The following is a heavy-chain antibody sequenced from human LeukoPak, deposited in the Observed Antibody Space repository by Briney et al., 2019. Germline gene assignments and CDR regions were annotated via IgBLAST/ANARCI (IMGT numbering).Heavy chain of an antibody. D-gene: IGHD1-26*01. CDR1: GFTFKNSW. CDR3: ATTGSGSYYDY. Sequence: HAGGSLRLSCVASGFTFKNSWMHWVRQVPGKGLEWVSRINDDETSTTYAESVKGRFTISRDNAKNTLFLQMNSLRAEDTAVYYCATTGSGSYYDYWGQGTLVTVSS. CDR2: INDDETST. V-gene: IGHV3-74*01. J-gene: IGHJ4*02.